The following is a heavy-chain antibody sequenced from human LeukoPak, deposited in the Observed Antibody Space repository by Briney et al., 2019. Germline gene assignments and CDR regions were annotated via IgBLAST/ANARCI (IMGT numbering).Heavy chain of an antibody. CDR2: ISWNSGSI. V-gene: IGHV3-9*01. J-gene: IGHJ4*02. CDR1: GFTFDDYA. CDR3: AKDIGSSRALDY. D-gene: IGHD6-13*01. Sequence: PGRSLRLSCAASGFTFDDYAMHWVRQAPGKGLEWVSGISWNSGSIGYADSVKGRFTISRDNAKNSLYLQMNSLRAEDTALYYCAKDIGSSRALDYWGQGTLVTVSS.